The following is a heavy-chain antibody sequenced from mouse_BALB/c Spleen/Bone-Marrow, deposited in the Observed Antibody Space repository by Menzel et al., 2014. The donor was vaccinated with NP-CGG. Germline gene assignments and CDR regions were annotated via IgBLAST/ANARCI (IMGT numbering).Heavy chain of an antibody. D-gene: IGHD1-1*01. CDR1: GFAFSSYD. V-gene: IGHV5-12-1*01. CDR3: SRPLYYYGSSPFYAMDY. J-gene: IGHJ4*01. Sequence: EVKLMESGGGLVKPGGSLKLSCAASGFAFSSYDMSWVRQTPEKRLEWVAYISSGGGSTYYPDTVKGRFTISRDNAKNTLYLQMSILKSEDTAMYYCSRPLYYYGSSPFYAMDYWGQGTSVTVSS. CDR2: ISSGGGST.